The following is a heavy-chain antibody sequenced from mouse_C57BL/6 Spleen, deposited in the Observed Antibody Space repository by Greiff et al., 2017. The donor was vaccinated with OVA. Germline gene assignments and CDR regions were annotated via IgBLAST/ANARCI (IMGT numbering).Heavy chain of an antibody. CDR1: GFTFSSYA. CDR2: ISDGGSYT. J-gene: IGHJ4*01. Sequence: EVKLMESGGGLVKPGGSLKLSCAASGFTFSSYAMSWVRQTPEKRLEWVATISDGGSYTYYPDNVKGRFTISRDNAKNNLYLQMSHLKSEDTAMYYCARAGAMDYWGQGTSVTVSS. CDR3: ARAGAMDY. V-gene: IGHV5-4*03.